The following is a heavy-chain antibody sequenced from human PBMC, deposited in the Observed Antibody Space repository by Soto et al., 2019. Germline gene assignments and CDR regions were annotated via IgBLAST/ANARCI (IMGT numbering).Heavy chain of an antibody. J-gene: IGHJ4*02. V-gene: IGHV1-18*01. CDR2: ISAYNGNT. D-gene: IGHD3-22*01. CDR3: ARDSSLYDSSGYYYPGEVYYFVY. Sequence: ASVKVSCKASGYTFTSYGISWVRQAPGQGLEWMGWISAYNGNTNYAQKLQGRVTMTTDTSTSTAYMELRSLRSDDTAVYYCARDSSLYDSSGYYYPGEVYYFVYWGQGTLVTVSS. CDR1: GYTFTSYG.